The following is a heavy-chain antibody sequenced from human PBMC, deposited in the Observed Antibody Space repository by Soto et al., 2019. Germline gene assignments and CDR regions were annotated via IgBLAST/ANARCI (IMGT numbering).Heavy chain of an antibody. V-gene: IGHV4-61*01. Sequence: QVQLQESGPGLVKPSETLSLTCTVSGGSVSSGSYYWSWIRQPPGKGLEWIGYIYYSGSTNYNPSLKSRVTISVDTSKNQFSLKLSSVTAADTAVYYCAKGPFYDYVWGSYRAHDAFDIWGQGTMVTVSS. J-gene: IGHJ3*02. CDR3: AKGPFYDYVWGSYRAHDAFDI. D-gene: IGHD3-16*02. CDR2: IYYSGST. CDR1: GGSVSSGSYY.